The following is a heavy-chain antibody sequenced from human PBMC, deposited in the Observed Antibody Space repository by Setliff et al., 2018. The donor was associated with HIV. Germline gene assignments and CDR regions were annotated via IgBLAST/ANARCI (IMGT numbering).Heavy chain of an antibody. CDR1: GFAFSDYD. D-gene: IGHD7-27*01. Sequence: QPGGSLRLSCATSGFAFSDYDFHWVRQVTGEGLEWVSAIGTGGDTYYADSVKGRFAISRENAKNSLYLQMNNVRAGDTALYFCARGGSDWGRFDYWGQGTLVTVSS. J-gene: IGHJ4*02. CDR2: IGTGGDT. V-gene: IGHV3-13*01. CDR3: ARGGSDWGRFDY.